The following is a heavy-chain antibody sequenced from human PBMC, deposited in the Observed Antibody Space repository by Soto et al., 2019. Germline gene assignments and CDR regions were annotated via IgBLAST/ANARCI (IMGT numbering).Heavy chain of an antibody. CDR1: CGSISSYY. Sequence: SETLSLTCTVSCGSISSYYWSWIRQPAGKGLEWIGRIYTSGSTNYNPSLKSRVTMSVDTSKNQFSLKLSSVTAADTAVYYCARTGVYGLPIDYWGQGTLVTVSS. CDR2: IYTSGST. J-gene: IGHJ4*02. CDR3: ARTGVYGLPIDY. V-gene: IGHV4-4*07. D-gene: IGHD3-10*01.